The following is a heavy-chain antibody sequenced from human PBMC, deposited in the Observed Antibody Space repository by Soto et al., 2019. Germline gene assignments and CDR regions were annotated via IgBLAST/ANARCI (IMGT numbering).Heavy chain of an antibody. CDR1: GFTFSSYW. J-gene: IGHJ6*02. V-gene: IGHV3-7*01. Sequence: GGSLRLSCAASGFTFSSYWMSWVRQAPGKGLEWVANIKQDGSEKYYVDSVKGRFTISRDNAKNSLYLQMNSLRVEDTAVYSCAKEGQGAGMDVWGQGTTVTVSS. CDR3: AKEGQGAGMDV. CDR2: IKQDGSEK.